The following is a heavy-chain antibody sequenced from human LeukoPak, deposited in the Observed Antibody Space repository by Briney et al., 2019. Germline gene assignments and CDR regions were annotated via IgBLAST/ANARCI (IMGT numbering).Heavy chain of an antibody. D-gene: IGHD6-19*01. Sequence: SVKVSCKASGGTFSSYAISWVRQAPGQGLEWMGGIIPIFGTAYYAQKFQGRVTITTDESTSTAYMEVRGLRSEDRGVYYCASGSGWYAFDYWGQGTLVTVSS. V-gene: IGHV1-69*05. CDR3: ASGSGWYAFDY. CDR2: IIPIFGTA. CDR1: GGTFSSYA. J-gene: IGHJ4*02.